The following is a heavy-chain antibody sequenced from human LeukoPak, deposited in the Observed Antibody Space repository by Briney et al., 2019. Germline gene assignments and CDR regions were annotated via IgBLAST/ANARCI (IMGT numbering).Heavy chain of an antibody. CDR1: GGSISRYY. CDR2: IYTSGST. D-gene: IGHD3-9*01. Sequence: SETLSLTCTVSGGSISRYYWSWLRQPPGKGLEWIGRIYTSGSTNYNPSLKSRVTMSVDTSKNQFSLKLSSVTAADTAVYYCARGNYDILTGSYYYGMDVWGQGTTVTVSS. J-gene: IGHJ6*02. CDR3: ARGNYDILTGSYYYGMDV. V-gene: IGHV4-4*07.